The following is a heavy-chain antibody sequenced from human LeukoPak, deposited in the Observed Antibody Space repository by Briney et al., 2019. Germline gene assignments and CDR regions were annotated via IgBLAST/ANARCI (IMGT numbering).Heavy chain of an antibody. Sequence: PGRSLRLSCAASGFTFSSYAMHWVRQAPGKGLEWVAIISYDGSNKFYADSVKGRFTISRDNSKNTLYLQMSSLGPEDTAMYYCAKVAKGSIVVVTALDYWGQGTLVTVSS. J-gene: IGHJ4*02. CDR2: ISYDGSNK. CDR1: GFTFSSYA. V-gene: IGHV3-30*18. CDR3: AKVAKGSIVVVTALDY. D-gene: IGHD2-21*02.